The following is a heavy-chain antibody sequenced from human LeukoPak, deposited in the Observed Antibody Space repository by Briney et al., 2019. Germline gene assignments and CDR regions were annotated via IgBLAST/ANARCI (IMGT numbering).Heavy chain of an antibody. CDR3: ARQRQQLVSYFDY. J-gene: IGHJ4*02. D-gene: IGHD6-13*01. CDR2: ISQNGDS. V-gene: IGHV4-34*01. Sequence: SETLSLTCGVSGGSLSFYYWSWIRQSPGKGLEWIAEISQNGDSNYNMSLKSRVTISVDTSKNQFSLKLSSVTAADTAVYYCARQRQQLVSYFDYWGQGTLVTVSS. CDR1: GGSLSFYY.